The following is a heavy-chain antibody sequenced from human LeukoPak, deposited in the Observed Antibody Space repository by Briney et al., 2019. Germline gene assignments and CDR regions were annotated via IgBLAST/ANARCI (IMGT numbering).Heavy chain of an antibody. CDR3: VRDYCGGDCYLFDY. D-gene: IGHD2-21*02. Sequence: TGGSLRLSCVASGFTYEDYGMSWVRQAPGKGLEWVSGINWNGGSTGYADSVKGRFTISRDNAKKSLYLKMNSLRGEDTALYYCVRDYCGGDCYLFDYWGQGTLVTVSS. V-gene: IGHV3-20*04. CDR2: INWNGGST. J-gene: IGHJ4*02. CDR1: GFTYEDYG.